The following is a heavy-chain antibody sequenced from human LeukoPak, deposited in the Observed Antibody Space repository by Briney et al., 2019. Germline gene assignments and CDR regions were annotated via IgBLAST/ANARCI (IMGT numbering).Heavy chain of an antibody. CDR3: ATQWELHPAF. Sequence: GGSLRLSCAASGFSFSSYSMNWVRQAPGKGLEWVAYITRSSSAGYYADSVKGRFTISRDNAKNSLYLQMNSLRAADTAVYYCATQWELHPAFWGQGTLVTVS. D-gene: IGHD1-26*01. V-gene: IGHV3-48*01. CDR2: ITRSSSAG. CDR1: GFSFSSYS. J-gene: IGHJ4*02.